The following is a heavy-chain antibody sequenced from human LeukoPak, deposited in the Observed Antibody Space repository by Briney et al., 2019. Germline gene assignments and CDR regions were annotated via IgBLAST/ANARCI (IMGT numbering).Heavy chain of an antibody. CDR1: GFTFSLYG. D-gene: IGHD3-10*01. CDR3: ARDRERWRFGEFDY. Sequence: GGSLRLSCAASGFTFSLYGMHWVRQAPGKGLEWVAVIWYDGSNKYYADSVKGRFTISRDNSKNTLYLQMNSLRAEDTAVYYCARDRERWRFGEFDYWGQGTLVTVSS. J-gene: IGHJ4*02. V-gene: IGHV3-33*01. CDR2: IWYDGSNK.